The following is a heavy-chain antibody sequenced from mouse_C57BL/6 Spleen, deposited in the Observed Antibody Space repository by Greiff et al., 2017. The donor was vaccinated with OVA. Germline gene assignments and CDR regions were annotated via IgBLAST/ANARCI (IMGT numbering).Heavy chain of an antibody. D-gene: IGHD4-1*01. CDR3: ARRWANWDYFDY. V-gene: IGHV1-64*01. CDR1: GYTFTSYW. Sequence: VQLQQPGAELVKPGASVKLSCKASGYTFTSYWMHWVKQRPGQGLEWIGMIHPNSGSTNYNEKFKSKATLTVDKSSSTAYMQLSSLTSEDSAVYYCARRWANWDYFDYWGQGTTLTVSS. CDR2: IHPNSGST. J-gene: IGHJ2*01.